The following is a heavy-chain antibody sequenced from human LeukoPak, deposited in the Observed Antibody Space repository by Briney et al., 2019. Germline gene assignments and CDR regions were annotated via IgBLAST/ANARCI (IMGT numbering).Heavy chain of an antibody. V-gene: IGHV1-24*01. Sequence: ASVKVSCKVSGYTLTELSMHWVRQAPGKGLEWMGSFDPKDGETIYAQKFQDRVTMTEDTSTDTAYMELSSLRSEDTAVYYCATHLGSSWYELPYFDYWGQGTLVTVSS. D-gene: IGHD6-13*01. J-gene: IGHJ4*02. CDR1: GYTLTELS. CDR3: ATHLGSSWYELPYFDY. CDR2: FDPKDGET.